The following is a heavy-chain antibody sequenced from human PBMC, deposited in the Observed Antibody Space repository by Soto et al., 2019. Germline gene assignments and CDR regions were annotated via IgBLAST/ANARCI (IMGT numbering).Heavy chain of an antibody. CDR2: IIPIFGTA. V-gene: IGHV1-69*13. CDR3: ARDRQVGAITSFDY. CDR1: GGTFSSYA. D-gene: IGHD1-26*01. Sequence: SVKVSCKASGGTFSSYAISWVRQAPGQGLEWMGGIIPIFGTANYAQKFQGRVTITADESTSTAYMELSSLRSEDTAVYYCARDRQVGAITSFDYWGQGTLVTVSS. J-gene: IGHJ4*02.